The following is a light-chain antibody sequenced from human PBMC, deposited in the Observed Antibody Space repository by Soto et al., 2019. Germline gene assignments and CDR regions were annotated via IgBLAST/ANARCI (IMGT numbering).Light chain of an antibody. V-gene: IGKV1-5*03. CDR2: KAS. CDR1: QSIDSL. J-gene: IGKJ1*01. CDR3: QHWKSYPRT. Sequence: DMQMTQSPSTMSASVGDRVTITCRASQSIDSLLAWYQQKPGKAPKFLMYKASNLESGVPLRFSGSGSETQFTLTISSHQPANFTQYDCQHWKSYPRTVGQGTKVELK.